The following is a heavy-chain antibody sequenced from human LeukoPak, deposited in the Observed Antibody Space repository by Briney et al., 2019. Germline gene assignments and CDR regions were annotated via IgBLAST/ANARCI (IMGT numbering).Heavy chain of an antibody. D-gene: IGHD3-10*01. CDR1: GFTFSSYS. CDR2: IWYDGSNK. J-gene: IGHJ6*02. CDR3: ARSESGSRYYGMDV. V-gene: IGHV3-33*08. Sequence: GGSLSLSGAASGFTFSSYSMNWVRQAPGKGREGVAVIWYDGSNKYYADSVKGRFTISRDNSKNTLYLQMNSLRADDTAVYYCARSESGSRYYGMDVWGQGTTVTVSS.